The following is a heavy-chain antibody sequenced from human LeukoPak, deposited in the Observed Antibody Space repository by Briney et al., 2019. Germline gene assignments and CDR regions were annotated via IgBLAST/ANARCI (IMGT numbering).Heavy chain of an antibody. V-gene: IGHV1-2*02. CDR2: INPNSGGT. D-gene: IGHD5-18*01. CDR1: GYTFTGYY. J-gene: IGHJ3*02. Sequence: GASVKVSCKASGYTFTGYYMHWVRQAPGQGLEWMGWINPNSGGTNCAQKFEGRVTMTRDTSISTAYMELSGLRSDDTAVYYCARSFPQLWDAFVIWGKGTMVTVSS. CDR3: ARSFPQLWDAFVI.